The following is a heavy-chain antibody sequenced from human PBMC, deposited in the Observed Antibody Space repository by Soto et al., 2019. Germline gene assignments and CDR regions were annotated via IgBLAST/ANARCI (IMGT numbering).Heavy chain of an antibody. D-gene: IGHD3-16*01. V-gene: IGHV3-23*01. J-gene: IGHJ5*02. CDR3: AGWGNLLRGPVGFDP. Sequence: GGSLRLSCAASGFTFSSYAMGWVRQAPGKGLEWVSAISGSGGSTYYADSVKGRFAISRDNSKNTLYLQMNSLRAEDTAVYYCAGWGNLLRGPVGFDPWGQGTLVTVSS. CDR1: GFTFSSYA. CDR2: ISGSGGST.